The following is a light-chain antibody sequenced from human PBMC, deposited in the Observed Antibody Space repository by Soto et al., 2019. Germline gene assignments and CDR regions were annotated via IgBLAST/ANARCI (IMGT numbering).Light chain of an antibody. J-gene: IGLJ1*01. CDR2: EIN. V-gene: IGLV2-14*03. CDR1: SSDVGGSFH. CDR3: TSYTQSDALV. Sequence: QSALTQPASVSGSPGQSITISCTGTSSDVGGSFHVSWYQQHPGTAPRLLIYEINLRPSGISDRFSGSKSGTTASLSISGLQPGDEAEYYCTSYTQSDALVFGTETKVTVL.